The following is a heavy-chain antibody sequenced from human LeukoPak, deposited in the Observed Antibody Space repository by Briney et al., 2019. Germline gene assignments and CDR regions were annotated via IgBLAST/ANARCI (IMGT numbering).Heavy chain of an antibody. D-gene: IGHD1-1*01. CDR2: ISSSSSYI. J-gene: IGHJ4*02. CDR1: GFTFSSYS. V-gene: IGHV3-21*01. Sequence: AGSLRLSCAASGFTFSSYSMNWVRQAPGKGLEWVSSISSSSSYIYYADSVKGRFTISRDNAKNSLYLKMNSLRDEDTDVYYCARVRSQAVGNLEGWGQGTLVTVSS. CDR3: ARVRSQAVGNLEG.